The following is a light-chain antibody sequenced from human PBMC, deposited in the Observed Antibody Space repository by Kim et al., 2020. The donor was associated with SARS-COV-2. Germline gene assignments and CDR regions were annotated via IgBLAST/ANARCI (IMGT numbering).Light chain of an antibody. CDR1: QGFSSW. V-gene: IGKV1D-16*01. Sequence: DIQLPQSPSSLSASVGDRVTITCRASQGFSSWLACFHQKAEKAPKSLIYAASRLQRGVPTRFSGSGSGTDFTLTVSSRQPGDVAPYSCQSNENNPPGLTFGGGTKLGI. J-gene: IGKJ4*01. CDR2: AAS. CDR3: QSNENNPPGLT.